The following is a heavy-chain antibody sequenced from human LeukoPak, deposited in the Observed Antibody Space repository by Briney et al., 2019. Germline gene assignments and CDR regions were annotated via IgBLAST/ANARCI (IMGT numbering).Heavy chain of an antibody. J-gene: IGHJ4*02. V-gene: IGHV1-46*01. CDR2: INPSGGST. Sequence: EASVKVSCKASGYTFTSYYMHWVRQAPGQGLEWMGIINPSGGSTSYAQKFQGRVTMTRDTSTSTVYMELSSLRSEDTAVYYCARVEASSGYYQYYFDYWGQGTLVTVSS. D-gene: IGHD3-22*01. CDR3: ARVEASSGYYQYYFDY. CDR1: GYTFTSYY.